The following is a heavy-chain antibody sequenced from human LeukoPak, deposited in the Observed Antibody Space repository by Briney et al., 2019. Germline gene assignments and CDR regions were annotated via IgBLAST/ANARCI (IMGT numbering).Heavy chain of an antibody. J-gene: IGHJ4*02. CDR1: GFTFSSHW. CDR2: VKQDGSEK. CDR3: ARENRQSIAAAGPFDY. V-gene: IGHV3-7*01. Sequence: PGGSLRLSCAASGFTFSSHWMTWVRQAPGKGLEWVASVKQDGSEKYYVDSVKGRFTISRDNAKKSLHLQMNSRRAEDTAVYYCARENRQSIAAAGPFDYWGQGTLVTVSS. D-gene: IGHD6-13*01.